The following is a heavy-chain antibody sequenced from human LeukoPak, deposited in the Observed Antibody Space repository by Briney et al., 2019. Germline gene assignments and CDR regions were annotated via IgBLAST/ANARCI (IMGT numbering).Heavy chain of an antibody. CDR2: IRYDGSTK. CDR3: ARDAAVPLGINY. CDR1: GFGFSGYG. V-gene: IGHV3-30*02. D-gene: IGHD3-10*01. Sequence: PGGSLRLSCAASGFGFSGYGMHWVRQTPGKGLEWVAFIRYDGSTKDYADSVRGRFTISRDNSKNTLYLQMNSLRAEDTAVYYCARDAAVPLGINYWGQGTLVTVSS. J-gene: IGHJ4*02.